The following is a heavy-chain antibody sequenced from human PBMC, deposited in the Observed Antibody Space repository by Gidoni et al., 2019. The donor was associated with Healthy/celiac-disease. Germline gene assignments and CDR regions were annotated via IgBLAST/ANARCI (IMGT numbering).Heavy chain of an antibody. D-gene: IGHD2-21*02. J-gene: IGHJ6*02. V-gene: IGHV3-48*02. CDR3: ARDTARGMDV. Sequence: ISRDNAKNSLYLQMNSLRDEDTAVYYCARDTARGMDVWGQGTTVTVSS.